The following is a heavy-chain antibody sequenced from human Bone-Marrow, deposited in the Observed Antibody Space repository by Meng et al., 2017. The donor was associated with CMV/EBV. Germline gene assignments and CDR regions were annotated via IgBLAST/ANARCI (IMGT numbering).Heavy chain of an antibody. V-gene: IGHV4-34*01. CDR3: ARGSFCSSANCYRAFYS. Sequence: SETLSLTCAVYGGSFSGHYWNWIRQPPGRGLEWIGEINHSGSTKYNPSLQSRVTLSVYTSKNQFPLKLNSVTAADTAVYYCARGSFCSSANCYRAFYSWGQGTLVTVSS. CDR2: INHSGST. J-gene: IGHJ4*02. CDR1: GGSFSGHY. D-gene: IGHD2-2*01.